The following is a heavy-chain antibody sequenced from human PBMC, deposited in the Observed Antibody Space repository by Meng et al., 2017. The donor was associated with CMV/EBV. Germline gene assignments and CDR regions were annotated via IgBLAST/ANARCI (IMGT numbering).Heavy chain of an antibody. CDR2: ISSSGSTI. Sequence: GESLKISCAASGFTFTGYDMHWVRQAPGKGLEWVSYISSSGSTIYYADSVKGRFTISRDNAKNSLYLQMNSLRAEDTAVYYCARDYAICFWGWGQGTLVTVSS. CDR3: ARDYAICFWG. CDR1: GFTFTGYD. D-gene: IGHD2-8*01. J-gene: IGHJ4*02. V-gene: IGHV3-48*03.